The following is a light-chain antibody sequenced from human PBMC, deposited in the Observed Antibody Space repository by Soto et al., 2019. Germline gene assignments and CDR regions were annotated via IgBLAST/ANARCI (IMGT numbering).Light chain of an antibody. J-gene: IGKJ1*01. Sequence: DIVMTQSPLSLPVTPGEPASISCRSSQSLLHSNGYNYLDWYLQKPGQSPQLLIYLGSNRASGVSDRFSGRGSGKDFTLKISRAEDEDVGVYYCMQALQTPWTFGQGTKVEIK. V-gene: IGKV2-28*01. CDR1: QSLLHSNGYNY. CDR3: MQALQTPWT. CDR2: LGS.